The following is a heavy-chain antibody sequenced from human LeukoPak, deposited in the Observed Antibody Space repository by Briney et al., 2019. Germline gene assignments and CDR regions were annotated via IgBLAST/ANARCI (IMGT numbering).Heavy chain of an antibody. CDR2: IIPIFGTA. CDR1: GGTFSIYA. V-gene: IGHV1-69*13. CDR3: ARPYYYDSSGYYFDY. Sequence: GASVKVSCKASGGTFSIYAISWVRQAPGQGLEWMGGIIPIFGTANYAQKFQGRVTITADESTSTAYMELSSLRSEDTAVYYCARPYYYDSSGYYFDYWGQGTLVTVSS. D-gene: IGHD3-22*01. J-gene: IGHJ4*02.